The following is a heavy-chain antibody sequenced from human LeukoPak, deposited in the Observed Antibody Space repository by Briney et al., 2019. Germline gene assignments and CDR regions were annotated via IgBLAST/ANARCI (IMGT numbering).Heavy chain of an antibody. D-gene: IGHD3-9*01. V-gene: IGHV3-74*01. J-gene: IGHJ4*02. CDR2: IDRGGSVT. CDR3: ARDPYDILTGPYFDY. CDR1: GFAFRSYW. Sequence: VRSLRLSSAASGFAFRSYWMHSVRQGPGHGLLWVSRIDRGGSVTSCAVSVKGRFTISRDHAKNTLYLQMNSLRAEDTAVYYCARDPYDILTGPYFDYWGQGTLVTVSS.